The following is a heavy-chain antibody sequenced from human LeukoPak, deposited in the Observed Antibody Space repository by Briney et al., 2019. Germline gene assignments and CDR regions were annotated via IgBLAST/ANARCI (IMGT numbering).Heavy chain of an antibody. Sequence: GGSLILSCAASGFTFDDYAMHWVRQAPGKGLEWVSGISWNSGSIGYADSVKGRFTISRDNAKNSLYLQMNSLRAEDTALYYCAKAMPRFGWLSPFDYWGQGTLVTVSS. CDR3: AKAMPRFGWLSPFDY. CDR2: ISWNSGSI. D-gene: IGHD6-19*01. J-gene: IGHJ4*02. CDR1: GFTFDDYA. V-gene: IGHV3-9*01.